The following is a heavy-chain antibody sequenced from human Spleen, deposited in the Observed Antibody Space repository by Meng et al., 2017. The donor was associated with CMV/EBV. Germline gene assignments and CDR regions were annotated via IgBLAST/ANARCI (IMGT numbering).Heavy chain of an antibody. CDR3: AKDRLDGYGGNSGSFDY. CDR2: LSGGGGTT. D-gene: IGHD4-23*01. J-gene: IGHJ4*02. CDR1: FTFSSYR. V-gene: IGHV3-23*01. Sequence: FTFSSYRMNWVRQAPGKGLEWVSGLSGGGGTTYYAGSVKGRFTIARDNSKNTLYLQMNSLRAEDTAVYYCAKDRLDGYGGNSGSFDYWGQGTLVTVSS.